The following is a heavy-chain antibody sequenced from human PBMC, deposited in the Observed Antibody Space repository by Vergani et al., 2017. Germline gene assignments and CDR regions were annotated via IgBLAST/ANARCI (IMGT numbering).Heavy chain of an antibody. CDR3: VRTEYCTGIACNTRFDS. Sequence: EVQLVESGGGSVQSGGSLRLSCVASGSSFNTYWMHWVRQVPGKGLMWVARIDGYGNIATYGDFETGRFTISRDNAKNTVFLQMNNLRSDDAGVYYCVRTEYCTGIACNTRFDSWGQGALVTVSS. CDR2: IDGYGNIA. J-gene: IGHJ5*01. D-gene: IGHD2-8*02. V-gene: IGHV3-74*03. CDR1: GSSFNTYW.